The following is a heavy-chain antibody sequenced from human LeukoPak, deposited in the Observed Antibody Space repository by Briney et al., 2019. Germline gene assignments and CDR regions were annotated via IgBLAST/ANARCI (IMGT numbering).Heavy chain of an antibody. CDR3: ARDGGYYYDSSGYYVDY. CDR2: INRNGGST. CDR1: GFTFDDYG. J-gene: IGHJ4*02. D-gene: IGHD3-22*01. V-gene: IGHV3-20*04. Sequence: GGSLRLSCAASGFTFDDYGITWVRQAPGKGLEWVSGINRNGGSTAYGDSVKGRFTISRDNAKNSLYLQMNSLRAEDTAVYYCARDGGYYYDSSGYYVDYWGQGTLVTVSS.